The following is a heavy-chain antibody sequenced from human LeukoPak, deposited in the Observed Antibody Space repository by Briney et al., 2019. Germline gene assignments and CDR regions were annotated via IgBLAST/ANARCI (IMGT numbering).Heavy chain of an antibody. CDR1: GYTFTSYY. J-gene: IGHJ4*02. Sequence: ASVKVSCKASGYTFTSYYMHWVRQAPGQGLEWMGIINPSGGSTSYAQKFQGRVTMTRDTSTSTVYMELSSLRSEDTAVYYCARDKGPAAGTTYYFDYWGQGTLVTVSS. CDR3: ARDKGPAAGTTYYFDY. V-gene: IGHV1-46*01. D-gene: IGHD6-13*01. CDR2: INPSGGST.